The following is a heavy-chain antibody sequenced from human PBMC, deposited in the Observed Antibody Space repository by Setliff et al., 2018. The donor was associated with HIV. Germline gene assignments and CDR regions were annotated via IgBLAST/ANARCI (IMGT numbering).Heavy chain of an antibody. J-gene: IGHJ4*02. CDR3: VTVVQDDLGVVLFDY. CDR1: GGSISSGGYY. CDR2: IYSGGST. Sequence: SETLSLTCTVSGGSISSGGYYWGWIRQPPGKRLEWLASIYSGGSTLYNPSLKSRVTISVDTCRNQSYLDLSSVTAADTAIYYCVTVVQDDLGVVLFDYWGQGTLVTVSS. D-gene: IGHD3-3*01. V-gene: IGHV4-39*01.